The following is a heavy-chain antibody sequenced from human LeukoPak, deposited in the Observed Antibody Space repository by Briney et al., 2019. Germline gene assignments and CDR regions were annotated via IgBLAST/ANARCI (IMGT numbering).Heavy chain of an antibody. V-gene: IGHV3-33*01. Sequence: PGRSLRLSCAASGFTFSSYGMHWVRQAPGKGLEWVAVIWYDGSNEYYADSVKGRFTISRDNSKNTLYLQMNSLRAEDTAVYYCASNTGFDYWGQGTLVTVSS. J-gene: IGHJ4*02. CDR3: ASNTGFDY. CDR1: GFTFSSYG. CDR2: IWYDGSNE.